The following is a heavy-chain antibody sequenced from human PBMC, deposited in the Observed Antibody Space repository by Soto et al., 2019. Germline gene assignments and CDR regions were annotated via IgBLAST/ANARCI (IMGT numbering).Heavy chain of an antibody. V-gene: IGHV3-23*05. CDR3: AKDTYSRSWYF. CDR1: GFTFTNYL. D-gene: IGHD2-2*01. CDR2: IDKSGGDT. Sequence: EVQLLESGGDLVQPGGSLRLSCAASGFTFTNYLMTWVRQDPGKGLEWVSSIDKSGGDTYYADSVKGRFTISRDNSKNTLYLQMNGLRAEDTALYYCAKDTYSRSWYFWGQGTLVTVSS. J-gene: IGHJ4*02.